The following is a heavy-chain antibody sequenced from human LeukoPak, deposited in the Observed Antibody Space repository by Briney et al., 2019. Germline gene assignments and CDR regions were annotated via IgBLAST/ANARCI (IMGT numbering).Heavy chain of an antibody. J-gene: IGHJ4*02. CDR3: ARARSNFGVVDY. V-gene: IGHV3-33*01. Sequence: GGSLRLSCAASGXXFSNYGMHWVRQAPXXXXXXVAVIWYDGSNKYYADSVKGRFTISRDNSKNTLYLQMNSLRAEDTAVYYCARARSNFGVVDYWGQGTLVTVSS. CDR1: GXXFSNYG. CDR2: IWYDGSNK. D-gene: IGHD3-10*01.